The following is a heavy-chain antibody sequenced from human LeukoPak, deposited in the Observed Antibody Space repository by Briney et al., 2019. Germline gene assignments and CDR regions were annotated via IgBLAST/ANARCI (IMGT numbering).Heavy chain of an antibody. V-gene: IGHV3-7*03. CDR2: IDQNGANI. D-gene: IGHD3-16*01. Sequence: GESLRLSCVASGFTLNSHWMNWVRQAPGKGLEWVAIIDQNGANIGYGDSVKGRFTVSRDNAKNSLYLQMSNLRAEDTAVYFCARGGGLDVWGQGATVTVSS. J-gene: IGHJ6*02. CDR3: ARGGGLDV. CDR1: GFTLNSHW.